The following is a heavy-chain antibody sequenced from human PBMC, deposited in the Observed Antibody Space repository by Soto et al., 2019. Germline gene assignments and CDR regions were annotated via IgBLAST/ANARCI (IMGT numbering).Heavy chain of an antibody. D-gene: IGHD5-12*01. V-gene: IGHV4-34*01. CDR2: INHSGST. CDR1: GGSFSGYY. CDR3: ARGWGSWLRSYYFDF. J-gene: IGHJ4*02. Sequence: PSETLSLTCAVYGGSFSGYYWSWIRQPPGKGLEGIGEINHSGSTNYNPSLKSRVTISVDTSKNQFYLKLSSVTAADTAVYYCARGWGSWLRSYYFDFWGPGTLVTVSS.